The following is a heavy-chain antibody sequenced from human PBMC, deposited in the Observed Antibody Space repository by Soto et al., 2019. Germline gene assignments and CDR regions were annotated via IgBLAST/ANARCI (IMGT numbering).Heavy chain of an antibody. CDR3: ARDGGTNGMDV. CDR1: GGSISSYY. CDR2: IFYSGST. V-gene: IGHV4-59*01. J-gene: IGHJ6*02. Sequence: QVQLQESGPGLVKPSETLSLTCTVSGGSISSYYWSWIRQPPGKGLEWIGYIFYSGSTNYNPSLKSRVTISVDTSKNLFSLKLSSVTAADTAVYYCARDGGTNGMDVWGLGTTVTVSS. D-gene: IGHD3-3*01.